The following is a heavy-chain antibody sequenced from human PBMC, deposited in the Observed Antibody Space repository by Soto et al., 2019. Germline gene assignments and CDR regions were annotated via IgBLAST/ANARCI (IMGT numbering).Heavy chain of an antibody. CDR3: ARSGHSFAGAV. J-gene: IGHJ4*02. V-gene: IGHV4-59*01. CDR2: VHYSGSD. Sequence: AETLSLTCTVSGASMSDEDGLWIRQSPGKGLEHIGHVHYSGSDNSNPSLKSRVTISMDTSKNQFSLRLSSVTAADTAIYYCARSGHSFAGAVWGQGIRVT. CDR1: GASMSDED. D-gene: IGHD3-16*01.